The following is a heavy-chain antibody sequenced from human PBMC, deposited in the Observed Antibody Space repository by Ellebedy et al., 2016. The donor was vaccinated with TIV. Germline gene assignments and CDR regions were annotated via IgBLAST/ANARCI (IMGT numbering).Heavy chain of an antibody. Sequence: LSLTCXASGFTFSSSGMHWVRQAPGKGLEWVAVIWYDGSNKYYADSVKGRFTISKDNAKNSLYLQMNSLRAEDTAVYYCARDFAAWAYFDYWGQGTLVTVSS. CDR3: ARDFAAWAYFDY. V-gene: IGHV3-33*01. J-gene: IGHJ4*02. D-gene: IGHD6-13*01. CDR1: GFTFSSSG. CDR2: IWYDGSNK.